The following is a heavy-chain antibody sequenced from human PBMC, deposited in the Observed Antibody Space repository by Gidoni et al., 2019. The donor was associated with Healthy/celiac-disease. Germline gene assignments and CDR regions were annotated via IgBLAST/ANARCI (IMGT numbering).Heavy chain of an antibody. D-gene: IGHD4-17*01. CDR2: ISSSSRYI. CDR1: GFTFSSYS. Sequence: EVQLVESGGGLVKPGGSLRLSCAASGFTFSSYSMNWVRQAPGKGLEWVSSISSSSRYIYYADSVKGRFTISRDNAKNSLYLQMNSLRAEDTAVYYCARDKDYGGAFDIWGQGTMVTVSS. CDR3: ARDKDYGGAFDI. J-gene: IGHJ3*02. V-gene: IGHV3-21*01.